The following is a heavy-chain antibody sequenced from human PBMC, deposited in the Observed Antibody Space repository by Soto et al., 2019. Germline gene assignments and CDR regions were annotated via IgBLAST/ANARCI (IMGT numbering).Heavy chain of an antibody. Sequence: QVQLQESGPGLVKPSQTLSLTCTVSGGSISSGGYYWSWIRQHPGKGLEWIGYIYYSGSTYYNPSLKSRVTISGDTSKNQFSLKLSSVTAADTAVYYCARVDLQTVDTAMVTNWFDPWGQGTLVTVSS. D-gene: IGHD5-18*01. CDR1: GGSISSGGYY. V-gene: IGHV4-31*03. CDR2: IYYSGST. CDR3: ARVDLQTVDTAMVTNWFDP. J-gene: IGHJ5*02.